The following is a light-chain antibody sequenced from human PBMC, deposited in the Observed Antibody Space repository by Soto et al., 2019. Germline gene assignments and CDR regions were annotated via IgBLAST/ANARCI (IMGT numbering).Light chain of an antibody. Sequence: EIVLTQSPATLSLSPGERATLSCGASQSVSNSYLAWYQQKPGLAPRLLIYDASSTATGIPDRFSGSGSGTEFTLTISRLEPEDFAVYYCHQRQSWPRTFGQGTKVDI. CDR1: QSVSNSY. V-gene: IGKV3D-20*01. J-gene: IGKJ1*01. CDR2: DAS. CDR3: HQRQSWPRT.